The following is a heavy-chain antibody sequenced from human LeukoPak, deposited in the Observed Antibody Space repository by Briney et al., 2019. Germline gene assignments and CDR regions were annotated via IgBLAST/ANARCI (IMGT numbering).Heavy chain of an antibody. Sequence: GGSLRLSCAASGFTFSSYAMSWVRKAPGKGLVWASSISGSGGSTYYADSVKGRFSISRDNSKNTLYLQMNSLRAEDTAVYYCAKHRSGPNDAFDIWGQGTMVAVSS. V-gene: IGHV3-23*01. CDR1: GFTFSSYA. D-gene: IGHD3-22*01. CDR2: ISGSGGST. CDR3: AKHRSGPNDAFDI. J-gene: IGHJ3*02.